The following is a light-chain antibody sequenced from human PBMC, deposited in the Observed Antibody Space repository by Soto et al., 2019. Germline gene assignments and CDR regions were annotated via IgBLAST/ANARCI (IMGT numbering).Light chain of an antibody. CDR2: EVS. CDR3: SSYTSSSTPYV. V-gene: IGLV2-14*01. J-gene: IGLJ1*01. CDR1: SSDVGGYNY. Sequence: QSALTQPASVSGSPGQSITISCTGTSSDVGGYNYVSWYQQHPGKAPKLMISEVSNRPSGVSNLFSGSKSGNTASLTISALQAEDEADYYCSSYTSSSTPYVFGTGTKLTVL.